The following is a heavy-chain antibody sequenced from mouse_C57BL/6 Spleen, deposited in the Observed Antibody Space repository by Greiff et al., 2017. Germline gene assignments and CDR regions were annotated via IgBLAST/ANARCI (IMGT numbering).Heavy chain of an antibody. D-gene: IGHD2-2*01. J-gene: IGHJ2*01. CDR2: ISSGGSYT. V-gene: IGHV5-6*01. CDR1: GFTFSSYG. Sequence: EVMLVESGGDLVKPGGSLKLSCAASGFTFSSYGMSWVRQTPDKRLEWVATISSGGSYTYYPDSVKGRFTISRDNAKNTLYLQMSSLKSEDTAMYYCARLTMVTTGGVYWGQGTTLTVSS. CDR3: ARLTMVTTGGVY.